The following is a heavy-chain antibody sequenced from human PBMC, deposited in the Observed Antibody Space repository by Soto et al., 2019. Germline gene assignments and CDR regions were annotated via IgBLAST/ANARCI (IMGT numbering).Heavy chain of an antibody. D-gene: IGHD2-15*01. Sequence: PSETLSLTCTVSVGSITTGGYYSSWIRQLPGKGLEWIGHRYYSESTYYNPSLKSRVSISLDTSKNQFSLKLSFVTAADTAMYYCARTKCSGGSCYSWSLDYWGQGTTVTVSS. CDR1: VGSITTGGYY. V-gene: IGHV4-31*03. J-gene: IGHJ4*02. CDR2: RYYSEST. CDR3: ARTKCSGGSCYSWSLDY.